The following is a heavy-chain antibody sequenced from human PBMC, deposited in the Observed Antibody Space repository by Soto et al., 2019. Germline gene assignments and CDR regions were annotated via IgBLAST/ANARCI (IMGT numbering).Heavy chain of an antibody. CDR2: INGAGSDK. CDR3: ARDVTYNSGSYTLY. CDR1: GFTLNTYW. J-gene: IGHJ4*02. V-gene: IGHV3-74*01. Sequence: PGGSLRLSCEASGFTLNTYWMHWVRQAPGKGLVWVSRINGAGSDKSYADSVKGRFTVSRDNARNTLYLQMNSVRAEDTAVYYSARDVTYNSGSYTLYWGQGVLVTVSS. D-gene: IGHD3-10*01.